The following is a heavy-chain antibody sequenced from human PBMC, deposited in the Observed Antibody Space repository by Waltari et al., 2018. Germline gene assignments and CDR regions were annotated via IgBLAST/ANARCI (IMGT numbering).Heavy chain of an antibody. V-gene: IGHV1-24*01. CDR2: FDPEDGEI. D-gene: IGHD4-4*01. CDR3: ASNQVDYSNYFYFDY. CDR1: GYTLTALS. Sequence: QVHLVQSGAEVRRPGASVKVSCKVYGYTLTALSIHWVRQAPGKGLEWMGGFDPEDGEIIYAQKFQGRVTMTEDTSTDTVYMEVSSLRSEDTAVYYCASNQVDYSNYFYFDYWGQGTLVTVSS. J-gene: IGHJ4*02.